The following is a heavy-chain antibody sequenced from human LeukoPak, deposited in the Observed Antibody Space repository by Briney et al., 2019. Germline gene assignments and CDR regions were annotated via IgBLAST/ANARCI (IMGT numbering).Heavy chain of an antibody. CDR3: ARDGSTYYDFWSGYYYYYGMDV. J-gene: IGHJ6*02. D-gene: IGHD3-3*01. V-gene: IGHV1-69*13. Sequence: ASVKVSCKASGGTFSSYDISWVRQAPGQGLEWMGGITPIFGTAKYAQKFQGRVTITAVESMSTAYMELSRLRSDDTAVYYCARDGSTYYDFWSGYYYYYGMDVWGQGTTVTVSS. CDR1: GGTFSSYD. CDR2: ITPIFGTA.